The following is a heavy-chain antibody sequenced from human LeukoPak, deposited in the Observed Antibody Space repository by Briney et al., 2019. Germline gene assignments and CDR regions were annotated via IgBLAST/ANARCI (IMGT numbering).Heavy chain of an antibody. Sequence: SETRSLTCTVSGGSISSYYWSWIRQPPGKGLEWIGYIYYSGSTNYNPSLKSRVTISVDTSKNQFSLKLSSVTAADTAVYYCARDSSGYSGYDYYYMDVWGKGTTVTISS. V-gene: IGHV4-59*01. CDR3: ARDSSGYSGYDYYYMDV. D-gene: IGHD1-26*01. J-gene: IGHJ6*03. CDR2: IYYSGST. CDR1: GGSISSYY.